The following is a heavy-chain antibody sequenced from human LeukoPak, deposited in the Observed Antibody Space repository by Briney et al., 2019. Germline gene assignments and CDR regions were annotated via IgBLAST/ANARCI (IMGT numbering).Heavy chain of an antibody. V-gene: IGHV1-69*13. CDR1: GGTFSSYA. D-gene: IGHD3-22*01. CDR3: ARALYYDSSGYLFDY. J-gene: IGHJ4*02. Sequence: SVKVSCKASGGTFSSYAISWVRQAPGQGLEWMGGIIPIFGTANYEQKFQGRVTITADESTSQDYMELSSLSSEDTAVYYCARALYYDSSGYLFDYWGQGTLVTVSS. CDR2: IIPIFGTA.